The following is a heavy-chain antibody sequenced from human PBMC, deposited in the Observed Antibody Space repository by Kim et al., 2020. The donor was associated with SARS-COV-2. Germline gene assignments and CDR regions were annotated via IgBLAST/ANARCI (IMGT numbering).Heavy chain of an antibody. V-gene: IGHV3-43*01. J-gene: IGHJ4*02. D-gene: IGHD6-19*01. CDR3: AKASQSYSSGWYEMDY. Sequence: SAKGRFTISRDNSKNSLYLQMHSLRTEDTALYYCAKASQSYSSGWYEMDYWGQGTLVTVSS.